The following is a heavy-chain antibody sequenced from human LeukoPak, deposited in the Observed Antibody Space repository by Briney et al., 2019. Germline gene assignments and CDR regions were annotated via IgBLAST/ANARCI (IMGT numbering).Heavy chain of an antibody. J-gene: IGHJ4*02. CDR2: IYYSGST. CDR3: ARLFGVGGYQRNFFDY. V-gene: IGHV4-59*08. D-gene: IGHD5-12*01. Sequence: SETLSLTCTVSGCSISSYYWSWIRQPPGKGLEWIGYIYYSGSTNYNPSLKSRVTISVDTSKNQFSLKLSSVTAADTAVYYCARLFGVGGYQRNFFDYWGQGTLVTVSS. CDR1: GCSISSYY.